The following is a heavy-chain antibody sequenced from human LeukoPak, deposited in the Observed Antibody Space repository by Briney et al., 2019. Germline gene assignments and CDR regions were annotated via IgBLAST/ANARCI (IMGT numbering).Heavy chain of an antibody. V-gene: IGHV3-74*01. CDR2: INGDGRTT. D-gene: IGHD2/OR15-2a*01. CDR3: ASGNYYGMDV. Sequence: GGSLRLSCAASGFTFSSYSMNWVRQAPGKGLVWVSGINGDGRTTTYADSVKGRFTVSRDNAKNTLYLQMKSLRAEDTAIYYCASGNYYGMDVWGQGTTVTVSS. J-gene: IGHJ6*02. CDR1: GFTFSSYS.